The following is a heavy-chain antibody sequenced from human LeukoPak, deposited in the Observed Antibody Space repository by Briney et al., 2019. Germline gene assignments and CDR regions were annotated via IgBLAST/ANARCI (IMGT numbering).Heavy chain of an antibody. CDR3: AKDGMATRRAFYYFDY. Sequence: GGSLRLSCAASGFTFDDYAMHWVRQAPGKGLEWVSGISSNSGSIGYADSVKGRFTISRDNAKNSLYLQMNSLRAEDTALYYCAKDGMATRRAFYYFDYWGQGTLVTVSS. J-gene: IGHJ4*02. CDR2: ISSNSGSI. CDR1: GFTFDDYA. D-gene: IGHD5-24*01. V-gene: IGHV3-9*01.